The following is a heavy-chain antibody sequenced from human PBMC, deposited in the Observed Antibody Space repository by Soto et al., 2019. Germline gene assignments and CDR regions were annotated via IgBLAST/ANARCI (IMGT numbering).Heavy chain of an antibody. CDR3: AKHGSYYEDYFDY. J-gene: IGHJ4*02. V-gene: IGHV3-23*01. Sequence: GGSLRLSCGASGFTFSSYAMSWVRQAPGKGLEWVSAISGSGGSTYYADSVKGRFTISRDNSKNTLYLQMNSLRAEDTAVYYCAKHGSYYEDYFDYWGQGTLVTVSS. D-gene: IGHD1-26*01. CDR1: GFTFSSYA. CDR2: ISGSGGST.